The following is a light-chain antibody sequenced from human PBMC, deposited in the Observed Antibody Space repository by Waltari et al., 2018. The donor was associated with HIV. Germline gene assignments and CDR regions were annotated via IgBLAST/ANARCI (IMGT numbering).Light chain of an antibody. V-gene: IGKV3-11*01. Sequence: EVVLTQSPVTLSLFVGQRGVLPCRASQNVSNYLAWYQQKPGRAPRLLIYESSQRATGVPARFSGSGSGTDFTLTISRIEPEDFSIFYCHQRRNWPGTFGQGTRVDI. CDR1: QNVSNY. CDR3: HQRRNWPGT. CDR2: ESS. J-gene: IGKJ1*01.